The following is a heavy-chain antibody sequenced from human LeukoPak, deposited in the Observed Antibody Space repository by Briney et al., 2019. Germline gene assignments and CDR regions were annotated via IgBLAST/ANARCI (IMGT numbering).Heavy chain of an antibody. Sequence: GRSLRLSCAASGFTFSSYAMHWVRQAPGKGLEWVAVISYDGSNKYYADSVKGRFTISRDNSKNTLYLQMNSLRAEDTAVYYCARDAEMATTYYFDYWGQGTLVTVSS. D-gene: IGHD5-24*01. V-gene: IGHV3-30-3*01. J-gene: IGHJ4*02. CDR3: ARDAEMATTYYFDY. CDR1: GFTFSSYA. CDR2: ISYDGSNK.